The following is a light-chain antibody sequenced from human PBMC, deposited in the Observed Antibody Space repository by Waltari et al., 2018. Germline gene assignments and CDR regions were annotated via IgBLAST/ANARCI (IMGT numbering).Light chain of an antibody. CDR1: SSNIGNNT. J-gene: IGLJ2*01. V-gene: IGLV1-44*01. Sequence: QSVLTQAPSASGTPGQRVTISCSGGSSNIGNNTVVWYQQLPGTAPKLLIYTNNNRTSGFPDRFSSSKSGTSASLAITGLQSDDEADYYCATWDDRLKRPVFGGGTKLTVL. CDR3: ATWDDRLKRPV. CDR2: TNN.